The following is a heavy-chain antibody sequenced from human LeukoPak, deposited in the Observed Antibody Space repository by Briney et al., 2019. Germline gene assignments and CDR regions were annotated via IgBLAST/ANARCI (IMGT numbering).Heavy chain of an antibody. Sequence: SQTLSLTCTVSGGSISSGGYYWSRIRQHPGNGLEWIGYIYYSGSTYYNPSLKSRVTISVDTSKNQFSLKLSSVTAADTAVYYCARATFTMIVVVQGAFDIWGQGTMVTVSS. V-gene: IGHV4-31*03. J-gene: IGHJ3*02. CDR3: ARATFTMIVVVQGAFDI. CDR1: GGSISSGGYY. D-gene: IGHD3-22*01. CDR2: IYYSGST.